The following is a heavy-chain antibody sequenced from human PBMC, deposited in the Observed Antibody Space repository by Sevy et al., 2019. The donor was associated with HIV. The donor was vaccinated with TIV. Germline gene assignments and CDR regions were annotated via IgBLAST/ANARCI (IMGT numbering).Heavy chain of an antibody. Sequence: GGCLRLSCTASGFTFGDYAMSWFRQAPGKGLEWVGFIRSRAYGGTTEYAASVKGRFTISRDDSKSIAYLQMNSLKTEDTAVYYCTRDPGVVTLPSFDYWGQGTLVTVSS. V-gene: IGHV3-49*03. J-gene: IGHJ4*02. CDR1: GFTFGDYA. D-gene: IGHD2-21*02. CDR3: TRDPGVVTLPSFDY. CDR2: IRSRAYGGTT.